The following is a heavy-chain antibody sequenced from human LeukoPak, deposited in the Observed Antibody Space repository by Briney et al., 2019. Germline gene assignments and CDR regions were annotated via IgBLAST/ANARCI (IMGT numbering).Heavy chain of an antibody. D-gene: IGHD4-17*01. V-gene: IGHV4-30-4*01. CDR2: IYYSGST. CDR1: GGSISSGDYY. J-gene: IGHJ4*02. Sequence: RPSETLSLTCTVSGGSISSGDYYWSWIRQPPAKGLEWIGYIYYSGSTYYNPSLQSRVIISVDTSRNQFSLKLTSVTAADTAVYYCARALYSMTTVTTEYWFDYWGQGTLVTVSS. CDR3: ARALYSMTTVTTEYWFDY.